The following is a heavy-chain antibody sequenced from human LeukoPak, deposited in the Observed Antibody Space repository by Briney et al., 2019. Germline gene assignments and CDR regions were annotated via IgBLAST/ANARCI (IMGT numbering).Heavy chain of an antibody. D-gene: IGHD3-10*01. Sequence: GGSLRLSCAASGFTFSAYAMNWVRQAPGKGLEWIFTIGGSGYTTYYADSVKGRFTVSRDNSKNTLYLQMNTLRVEDTAVYFCAKRFGLNWFDPWGQGTLVTVSS. CDR3: AKRFGLNWFDP. V-gene: IGHV3-23*01. CDR1: GFTFSAYA. J-gene: IGHJ5*02. CDR2: IGGSGYTT.